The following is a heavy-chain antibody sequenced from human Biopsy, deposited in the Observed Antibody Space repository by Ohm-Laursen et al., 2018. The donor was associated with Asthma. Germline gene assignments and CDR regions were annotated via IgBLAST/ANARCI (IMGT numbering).Heavy chain of an antibody. CDR3: ARCQVGYSSGWSLLLKKIYYSGMDV. D-gene: IGHD6-19*01. Sequence: SSVTVSCKAPGGTLSNFAISWVRQAPGQGLEWLGGIMTVFGTTNLAQKFQGRVTITADESTSTAYMEVTSLRSEDTAIYYCARCQVGYSSGWSLLLKKIYYSGMDVWGQGTAVTVSS. V-gene: IGHV1-69*01. J-gene: IGHJ6*02. CDR2: IMTVFGTT. CDR1: GGTLSNFA.